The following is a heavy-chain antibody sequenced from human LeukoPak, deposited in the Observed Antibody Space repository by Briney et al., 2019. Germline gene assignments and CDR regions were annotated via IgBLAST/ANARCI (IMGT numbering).Heavy chain of an antibody. CDR3: AVASSPYYYGSGKY. Sequence: PGRSLRLSCAASGFTFSSYAMHWVRQAPGKGLEWGAVISYDGSNKYYADSVKGRFTISRDNSKTTLYLQMTSLRAEDTAVYYCAVASSPYYYGSGKYWGQGTLVTVSS. D-gene: IGHD3-10*01. CDR1: GFTFSSYA. CDR2: ISYDGSNK. J-gene: IGHJ4*02. V-gene: IGHV3-30*04.